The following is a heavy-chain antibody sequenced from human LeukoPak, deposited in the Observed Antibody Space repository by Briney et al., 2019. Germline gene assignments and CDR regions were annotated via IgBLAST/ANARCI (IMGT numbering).Heavy chain of an antibody. CDR1: GFTVSSNY. CDR3: AKHPISGWYYFDY. Sequence: GGSLRLSCAASGFTVSSNYMSWVRQAPGKGLEWVSVIYSGGSTYYADSVKGRFTISRDNSKNTLYLQMNSLRAEDTAVYYCAKHPISGWYYFDYWGQGTLVTVSS. CDR2: IYSGGST. V-gene: IGHV3-53*01. D-gene: IGHD6-19*01. J-gene: IGHJ4*02.